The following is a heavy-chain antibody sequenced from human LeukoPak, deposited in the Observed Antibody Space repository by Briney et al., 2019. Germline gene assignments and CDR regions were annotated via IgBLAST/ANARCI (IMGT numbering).Heavy chain of an antibody. CDR3: VATAGDPLVFPY. J-gene: IGHJ4*02. Sequence: SETLSLTCAVSGYSISSGSYWGWIRHPPEEGLEWIVSMYHRGSTYYNPSLKTRVNISLDTSKNQFSLRLTSVSAADTAVYYCVATAGDPLVFPYWGQGTLVAVSS. V-gene: IGHV4-38-2*01. CDR1: GYSISSGSY. D-gene: IGHD5-12*01. CDR2: MYHRGST.